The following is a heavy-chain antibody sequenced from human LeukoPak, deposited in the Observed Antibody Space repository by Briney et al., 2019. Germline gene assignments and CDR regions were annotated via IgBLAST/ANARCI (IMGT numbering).Heavy chain of an antibody. J-gene: IGHJ4*02. CDR3: AKTGTLGYYFDY. V-gene: IGHV3-23*01. D-gene: IGHD3-10*01. CDR2: ISGSGGST. Sequence: GGSLRLSCAASGFTFSSYAMSWVRQAPGKGLEWVSAISGSGGSTYYADSVKGRFTISRDNSKNTLYLQMNSLGVEDTALYYCAKTGTLGYYFDYWGQGTLVTVSS. CDR1: GFTFSSYA.